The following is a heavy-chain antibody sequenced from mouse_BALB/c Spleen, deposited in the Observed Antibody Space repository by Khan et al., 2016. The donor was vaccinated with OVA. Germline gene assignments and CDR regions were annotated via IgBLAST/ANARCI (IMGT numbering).Heavy chain of an antibody. CDR3: ARVDTTSLDC. D-gene: IGHD4-1*02. Sequence: QVQLKQSGTELARPGASVKLSCKASGYTFTDYYITWVKQRTGQGLEWIGEIYPGSGNIYYNENLKGKATLTADKSSSTAYIHRSSLTSEDSAVYFCARVDTTSLDCWGHGTTLTVSS. V-gene: IGHV1-77*01. CDR2: IYPGSGNI. CDR1: GYTFTDYY. J-gene: IGHJ2*01.